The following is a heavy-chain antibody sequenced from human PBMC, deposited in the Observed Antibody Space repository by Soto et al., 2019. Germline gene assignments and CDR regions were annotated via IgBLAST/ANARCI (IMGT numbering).Heavy chain of an antibody. D-gene: IGHD2-15*01. V-gene: IGHV4-39*01. Sequence: VSGGYIRNLGYHWVMIKKTPGKGLEWIGSIYYSGSTYYNPSLKSRVTISVDTSKNQFSLKLSSVTAADTAVYYCARGDLGYCSGGSCYVWFDPWGQGTLVTVSS. CDR1: GGYIRNLGYH. CDR3: ARGDLGYCSGGSCYVWFDP. CDR2: IYYSGST. J-gene: IGHJ5*02.